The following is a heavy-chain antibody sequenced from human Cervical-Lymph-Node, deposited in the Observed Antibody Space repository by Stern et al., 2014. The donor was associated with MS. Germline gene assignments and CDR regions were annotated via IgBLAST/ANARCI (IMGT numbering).Heavy chain of an antibody. Sequence: VQLMQSGGGLVKPGGSLRLSCAASGFTFSSYSMNWVRQAPGKGLEWVASISSSSSYIYYADSVKGRFTISRDNAKNSLYLQMNSLRAEDTAVYYCARSGQWLAFDYWGQGTLVTVSS. CDR2: ISSSSSYI. CDR3: ARSGQWLAFDY. V-gene: IGHV3-21*01. D-gene: IGHD6-19*01. CDR1: GFTFSSYS. J-gene: IGHJ4*02.